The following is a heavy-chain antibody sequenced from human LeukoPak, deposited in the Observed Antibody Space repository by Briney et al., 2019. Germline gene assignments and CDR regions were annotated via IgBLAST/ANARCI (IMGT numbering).Heavy chain of an antibody. CDR3: ARGATYGALDY. D-gene: IGHD1-26*01. J-gene: IGHJ4*02. Sequence: SETLSLTCTVSGGSISSYYWSWIRQPPGKGLEWIGYIYYSGSTNYNPSLKSRVTISVDTSKNQFSLKLSSVTAADTAVYYCARGATYGALDYWGQGTLVTVSS. CDR2: IYYSGST. CDR1: GGSISSYY. V-gene: IGHV4-59*08.